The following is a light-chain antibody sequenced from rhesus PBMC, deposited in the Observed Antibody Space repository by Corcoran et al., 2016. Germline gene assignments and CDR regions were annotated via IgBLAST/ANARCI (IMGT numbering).Light chain of an antibody. CDR2: QAS. Sequence: DIVLTQSPASLAVSPGQRATITCRASETGSFFGINLIPWYQPKPGQPPKLLIYQASNKETGYPARFSGSGSRTDFTLTINPVEAYDAADYYCLQSKNSPYSFGQGTKVEIK. V-gene: IGKV7-13*02. CDR1: ETGSFFGINL. J-gene: IGKJ2*01. CDR3: LQSKNSPYS.